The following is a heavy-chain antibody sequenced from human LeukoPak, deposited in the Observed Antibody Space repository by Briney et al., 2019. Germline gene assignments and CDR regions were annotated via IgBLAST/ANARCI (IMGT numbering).Heavy chain of an antibody. Sequence: PGGSLRLSCAASGFSFGDYMLNWVRQAPGKGLEWVSYISSGSTTIYYADSVKGRFTISRDNAKNSLYLQMNSLRAEDTAVYFCARMWGSSWSYFDYWGQGTLVTVSS. V-gene: IGHV3-48*04. CDR3: ARMWGSSWSYFDY. CDR1: GFSFGDYM. CDR2: ISSGSTTI. J-gene: IGHJ4*02. D-gene: IGHD6-13*01.